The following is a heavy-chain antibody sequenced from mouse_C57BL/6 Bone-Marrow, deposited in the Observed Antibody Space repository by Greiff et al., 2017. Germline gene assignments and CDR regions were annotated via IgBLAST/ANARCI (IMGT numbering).Heavy chain of an antibody. Sequence: VQLQQPGAELVKPGASVKLSCKASGYTFTSYWMHWVKQRPGQGLEWIGMIHPNSGSTNYNEKFKSKATLTVDKSSSTAYMQLSSLTSEDSAVYYCARRDGYFAWFAYWGQGTLVTVSA. J-gene: IGHJ3*01. CDR3: ARRDGYFAWFAY. CDR1: GYTFTSYW. D-gene: IGHD2-3*01. CDR2: IHPNSGST. V-gene: IGHV1-64*01.